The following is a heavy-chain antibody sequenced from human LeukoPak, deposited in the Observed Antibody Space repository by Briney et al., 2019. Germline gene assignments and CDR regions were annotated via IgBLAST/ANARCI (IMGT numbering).Heavy chain of an antibody. CDR2: INSDGSST. J-gene: IGHJ6*02. CDR3: AMRIAVALRGVNPQMDV. Sequence: PGGSLRLSCAASGFTFSSYWMHWVRQAPGKGLVWVSRINSDGSSTSYADSVKGRFTISRDNSKNTLYLQMNSLRAEDTAVYYCAMRIAVALRGVNPQMDVWGQGTTVTVSS. V-gene: IGHV3-74*01. CDR1: GFTFSSYW. D-gene: IGHD6-19*01.